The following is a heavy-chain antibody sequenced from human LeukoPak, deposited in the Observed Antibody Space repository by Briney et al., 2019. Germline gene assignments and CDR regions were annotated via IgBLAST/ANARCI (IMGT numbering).Heavy chain of an antibody. J-gene: IGHJ4*02. D-gene: IGHD3-22*01. V-gene: IGHV1-69*04. CDR3: ARDPSGYYDSSGYYSNDY. CDR2: IIPILGIA. Sequence: SVKVSCKASGGTFSSYAISWVRQAPGQGLEWMGRIIPILGIANYAQKFQGRVTITADKSTSTAYMGLSSLRSEDTAVYYCARDPSGYYDSSGYYSNDYWGQGTLVTVSS. CDR1: GGTFSSYA.